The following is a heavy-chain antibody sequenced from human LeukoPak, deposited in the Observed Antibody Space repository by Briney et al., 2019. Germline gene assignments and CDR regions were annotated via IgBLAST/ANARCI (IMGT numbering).Heavy chain of an antibody. J-gene: IGHJ4*02. CDR2: ISSNGGTT. Sequence: GGSLRLSCAASGFTFSSYSMNWVRQAPGKGLEYVSAISSNGGTTYYANSVKGRFTISRDNSKNTLYLQMDSLRAEDTAVYYCAKDSYTGPYYFDSWGQGTLVTVSS. V-gene: IGHV3-64*01. D-gene: IGHD2-2*02. CDR1: GFTFSSYS. CDR3: AKDSYTGPYYFDS.